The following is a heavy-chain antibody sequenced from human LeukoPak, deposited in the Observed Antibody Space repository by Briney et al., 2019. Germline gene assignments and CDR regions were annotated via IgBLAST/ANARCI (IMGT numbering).Heavy chain of an antibody. CDR3: ARMYDRSGYYYPFDY. V-gene: IGHV4-59*08. CDR2: IYYTGST. D-gene: IGHD3-22*01. Sequence: SETLSLTCTVSGGSISSYYWSWIRQPPGKGLEWIGHIYYTGSTNYNPSLKSRVTISVDTSKNHFSLKLTSVTAADTAVYYCARMYDRSGYYYPFDYWGQGTLVTVSS. CDR1: GGSISSYY. J-gene: IGHJ4*01.